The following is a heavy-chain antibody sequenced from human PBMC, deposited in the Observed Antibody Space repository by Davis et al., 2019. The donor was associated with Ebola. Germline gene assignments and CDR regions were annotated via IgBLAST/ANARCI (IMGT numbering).Heavy chain of an antibody. V-gene: IGHV4-34*01. CDR3: GRVVASEGI. Sequence: SETLSLTCVVSGGSFSDYYWTWLRRPPGKGLEWVGEINHSGTTNYNPSLKSRVTISVDRSKNQFSLRLSSVTAADTAVYYCGRVVASEGIWGQGTTVTVSS. CDR2: INHSGTT. D-gene: IGHD5-12*01. J-gene: IGHJ6*02. CDR1: GGSFSDYY.